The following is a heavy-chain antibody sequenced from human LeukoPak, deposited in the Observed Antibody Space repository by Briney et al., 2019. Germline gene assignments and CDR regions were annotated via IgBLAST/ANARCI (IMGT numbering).Heavy chain of an antibody. CDR3: AKDSWGLY. J-gene: IGHJ4*02. D-gene: IGHD7-27*01. CDR1: GFTFSSYG. Sequence: GGSLRLSCAASGFTFSSYGMHRVRQAPGKGLEWVAVIWYGGSNKYYADSVKGRFTISRDNSKNTLYLQMNSLRADDTAVYYCAKDSWGLYWGQGTLVTVSS. V-gene: IGHV3-30*02. CDR2: IWYGGSNK.